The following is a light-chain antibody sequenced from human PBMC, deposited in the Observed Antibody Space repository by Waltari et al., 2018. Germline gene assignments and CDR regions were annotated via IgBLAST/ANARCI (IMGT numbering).Light chain of an antibody. CDR1: SSDVGGYNY. CDR2: DVS. CDR3: SSYTSSSTRI. J-gene: IGLJ2*01. Sequence: QSALTQPASVSGSPGQSITISCTGTSSDVGGYNYVSWYQQHPGKDPKLRIYDVSNRPSGVSNGFSGSKSGNTASLTISGLQAEDEADYYCSSYTSSSTRIFGGGTKLTVL. V-gene: IGLV2-14*03.